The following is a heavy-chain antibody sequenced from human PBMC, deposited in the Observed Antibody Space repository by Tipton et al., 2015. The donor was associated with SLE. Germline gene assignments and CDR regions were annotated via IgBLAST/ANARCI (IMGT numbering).Heavy chain of an antibody. CDR2: ISYSGDT. D-gene: IGHD6-19*01. CDR3: AIDSVSGWGGFDY. V-gene: IGHV4-59*01. CDR1: GASISSDY. Sequence: TLSLTCTVSGASISSDYWSWIRQPPGKGLEWIGYISYSGDTNYNPSLKSRVTISVDTSKNQFSLKLTSVTAADTAVYYCAIDSVSGWGGFDYWGQGTLVTVSS. J-gene: IGHJ4*02.